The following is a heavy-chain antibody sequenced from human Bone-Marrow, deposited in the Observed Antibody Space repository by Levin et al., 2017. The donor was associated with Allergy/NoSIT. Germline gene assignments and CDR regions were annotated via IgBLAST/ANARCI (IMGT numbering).Heavy chain of an antibody. Sequence: GASVKVSCKASGYTFTSYYMHWVRQAPGQGLEWMGIINPSGGSTSYAQKFQGRVTMTRDTSTSTVYMELSSLRSEDTAVYYCARDLRYGDYNYYYGMDVWGQGTTVTVSS. D-gene: IGHD4-17*01. CDR2: INPSGGST. V-gene: IGHV1-46*01. CDR3: ARDLRYGDYNYYYGMDV. J-gene: IGHJ6*02. CDR1: GYTFTSYY.